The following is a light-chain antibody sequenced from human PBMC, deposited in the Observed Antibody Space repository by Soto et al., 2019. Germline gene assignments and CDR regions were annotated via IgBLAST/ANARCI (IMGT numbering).Light chain of an antibody. V-gene: IGKV1-5*01. J-gene: IGKJ2*01. CDR3: QKYHSFSFT. CDR1: QSITYW. Sequence: DIQMTQSPSSLSASVGDRVTITCRASQSITYWLAWYQQKPGRAPKLLIYDFFNLQSGVASRFRGSGSGTEFTLTISSLQPDDSATYCCQKYHSFSFTFGQGTKLEIK. CDR2: DFF.